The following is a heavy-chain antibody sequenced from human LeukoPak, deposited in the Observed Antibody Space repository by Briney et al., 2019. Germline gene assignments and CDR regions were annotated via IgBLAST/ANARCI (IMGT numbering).Heavy chain of an antibody. J-gene: IGHJ2*01. CDR2: IYDSGST. CDR3: ARGTAMVYWYFDL. Sequence: SETLSLTCTVSGGSISSYYWSRIRQPPGKGLEWIGYIYDSGSTNYNPSLKSRVTISVDTSKNQFSLKMSSVTAADTAVYYCARGTAMVYWYFDLWGRGTLVTVSS. CDR1: GGSISSYY. D-gene: IGHD5-18*01. V-gene: IGHV4-59*01.